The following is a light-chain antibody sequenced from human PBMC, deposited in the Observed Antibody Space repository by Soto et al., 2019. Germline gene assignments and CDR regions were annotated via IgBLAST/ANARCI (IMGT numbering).Light chain of an antibody. CDR2: DVS. Sequence: QSAMTQPASVSGSPGQSITISCTGTSSDVGGYNYVSWYQQEPGKAPKLMICDVSNRPSGVSNRFSGSKSGNTASLTISGLQAEDEADYYCGSYTSGTTFVFGTGTKVTVL. J-gene: IGLJ1*01. CDR1: SSDVGGYNY. CDR3: GSYTSGTTFV. V-gene: IGLV2-14*01.